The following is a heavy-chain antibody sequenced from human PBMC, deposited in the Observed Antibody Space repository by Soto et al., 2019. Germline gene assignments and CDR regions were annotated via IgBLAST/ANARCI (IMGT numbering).Heavy chain of an antibody. CDR1: GYIFVNYG. Sequence: QVQLVQSGDEVKKPGASVKVSCKASGYIFVNYGIAWVRQAPGQGLEWMGWISPYTGNTHSATKVQGRLTMTTDTSTSTAYMYMGSLTSDDTAVYYCVMVDNYVKPTPQDVWGQGTPVTVSS. CDR2: ISPYTGNT. V-gene: IGHV1-18*01. J-gene: IGHJ6*02. CDR3: VMVDNYVKPTPQDV. D-gene: IGHD3-16*01.